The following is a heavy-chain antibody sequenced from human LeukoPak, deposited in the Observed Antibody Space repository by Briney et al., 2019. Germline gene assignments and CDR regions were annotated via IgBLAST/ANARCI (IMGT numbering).Heavy chain of an antibody. J-gene: IGHJ4*02. Sequence: ASVKDSCKASGYTFTSYDIDWVRQATGQGLEWMGWMKPNSGNTGYAQKFQGRVTMTRNTSISTAYMELSSLRSEDTAVYYCARGPAFSSGGDYWGQGTLVTVSS. CDR3: ARGPAFSSGGDY. CDR2: MKPNSGNT. D-gene: IGHD6-25*01. CDR1: GYTFTSYD. V-gene: IGHV1-8*01.